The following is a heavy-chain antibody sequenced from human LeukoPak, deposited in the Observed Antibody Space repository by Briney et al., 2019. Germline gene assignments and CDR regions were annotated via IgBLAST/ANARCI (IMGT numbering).Heavy chain of an antibody. CDR1: GGSISSCY. D-gene: IGHD3-10*01. CDR2: IYYSGRT. V-gene: IGHV4-59*01. Sequence: SETLSLTCSVSGGSISSCYWSWIRQPPGRGLEWIGYIYYSGRTSYNPSLKSRVTISVDTSKNQFSLRLSSVTAADTAVYYCARDRYYYGSGSYNWFDPWGQGTLVTVSS. J-gene: IGHJ5*02. CDR3: ARDRYYYGSGSYNWFDP.